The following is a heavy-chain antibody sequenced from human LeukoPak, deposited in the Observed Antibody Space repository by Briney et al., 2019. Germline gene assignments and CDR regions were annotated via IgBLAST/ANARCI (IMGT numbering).Heavy chain of an antibody. V-gene: IGHV4-31*03. Sequence: PSETLSLTCTVSGGSISSGVYYWSWIRQHPGKDLEWMGYIFYTGRVSYNPSLKSRITISVDSTRNHFSLEVSSVTAADTAVYYCARDSSSWYLDAFDIWGQGTMVTVSS. CDR3: ARDSSSWYLDAFDI. CDR1: GGSISSGVYY. D-gene: IGHD6-13*01. J-gene: IGHJ3*02. CDR2: IFYTGRV.